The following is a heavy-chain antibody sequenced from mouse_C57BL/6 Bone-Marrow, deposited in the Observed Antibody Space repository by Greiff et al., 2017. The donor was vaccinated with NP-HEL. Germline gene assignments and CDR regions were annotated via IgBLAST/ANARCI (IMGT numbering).Heavy chain of an antibody. CDR1: GYTFTSYW. D-gene: IGHD1-1*01. Sequence: VQLQQSGTVLARPGASVKMSCKTSGYTFTSYWMHWVKQRPGQGLEWIGAIYPGNSDTSYNQKFKGKAKLTAVTSASTAYMELSSLTNEDSAVYYCTILLRYQTSFDYWGQGTTLTVSS. CDR2: IYPGNSDT. J-gene: IGHJ2*01. CDR3: TILLRYQTSFDY. V-gene: IGHV1-5*01.